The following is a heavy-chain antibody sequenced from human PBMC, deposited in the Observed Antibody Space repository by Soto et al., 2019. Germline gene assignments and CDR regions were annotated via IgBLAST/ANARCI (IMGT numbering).Heavy chain of an antibody. CDR3: AKDEDVVVVAAIFDY. CDR1: GFTFSSYA. J-gene: IGHJ4*02. CDR2: ISGSGGST. Sequence: GGSLRLSCAASGFTFSSYAMSWVRQAPGKGLEWVSAISGSGGSTYYADSVKGRFTISRDNSKTTLYLQMNSLRAEDTAVYYCAKDEDVVVVAAIFDYWGQGTLVTVSS. D-gene: IGHD2-15*01. V-gene: IGHV3-23*01.